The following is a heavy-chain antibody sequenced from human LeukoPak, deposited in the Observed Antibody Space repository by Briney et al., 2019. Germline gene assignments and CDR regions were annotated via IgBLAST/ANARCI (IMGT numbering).Heavy chain of an antibody. J-gene: IGHJ4*02. CDR3: VRPSRDGYIKDY. CDR1: GFSFSSYW. CDR2: IKLDGSEK. V-gene: IGHV3-7*01. Sequence: GGSLRLSCAASGFSFSSYWMSWVRQAPGKGLEWVANIKLDGSEKYYVDSVRGRFTISRDNAKNSLYLQMNSLGAEDTAVYYCVRPSRDGYIKDYWGQGTLVTVSS. D-gene: IGHD5-24*01.